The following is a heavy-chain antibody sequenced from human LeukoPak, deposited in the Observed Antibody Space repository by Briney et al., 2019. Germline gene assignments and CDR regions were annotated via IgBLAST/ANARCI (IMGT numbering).Heavy chain of an antibody. CDR2: IYYSGST. D-gene: IGHD3-22*01. J-gene: IGHJ5*01. CDR3: APDLYDSSDNWFDP. CDR1: GGSISSYY. V-gene: IGHV4-39*07. Sequence: SETLSLTCTVSGGSISSYYWSWIRQPPGKGLEWIGSIYYSGSTYYNPSLKSRVTISVDTSKNQFSLKLSSVTAADTAVYYCAPDLYDSSDNWFDPWGQGTMVTVSS.